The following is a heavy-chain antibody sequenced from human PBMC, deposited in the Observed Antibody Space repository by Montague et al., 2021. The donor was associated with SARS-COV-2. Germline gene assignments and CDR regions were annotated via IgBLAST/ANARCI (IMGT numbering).Heavy chain of an antibody. CDR2: ISSSSSYI. Sequence: SLSLSCAASGFTFSSYSMNWVRQAPGKGLEWVSSISSSSSYIYYADSVKGRFTISRDNAKNSLYLQMNSLRAEDTAVYYCARAGTYYDILTGYAELGYFDYWGQGTLVTVSS. V-gene: IGHV3-21*01. CDR3: ARAGTYYDILTGYAELGYFDY. J-gene: IGHJ4*02. D-gene: IGHD3-9*01. CDR1: GFTFSSYS.